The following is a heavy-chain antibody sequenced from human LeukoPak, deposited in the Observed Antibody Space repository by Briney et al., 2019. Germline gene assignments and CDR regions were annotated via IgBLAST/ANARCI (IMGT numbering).Heavy chain of an antibody. D-gene: IGHD6-19*01. CDR1: GFTFTTNA. Sequence: PGGSLRLSCAASGFTFTTNAMSWVRQAPGKGLEWVSAISGRTGATYYADSEKGRFTISRDNSKNTLYLQMNSLRAEDTAVYYCAKDLSSGWYPYYFDFWGRGTLVTVSS. J-gene: IGHJ4*02. CDR2: ISGRTGAT. CDR3: AKDLSSGWYPYYFDF. V-gene: IGHV3-23*01.